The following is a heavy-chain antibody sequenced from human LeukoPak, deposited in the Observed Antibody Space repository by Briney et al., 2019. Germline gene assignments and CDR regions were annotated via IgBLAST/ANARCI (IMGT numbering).Heavy chain of an antibody. CDR2: INHSGST. CDR3: ARDYGDYNFDY. V-gene: IGHV4-34*01. Sequence: SETLSLTCAVYGGSFSGYYWSWIRQPPGKGLEWIGEINHSGSTNYNPSLKSRVAISVDTSKNHFSLKLNSVTAADTAVYYCARDYGDYNFDYWGQGTLVTVSS. CDR1: GGSFSGYY. D-gene: IGHD4-17*01. J-gene: IGHJ4*02.